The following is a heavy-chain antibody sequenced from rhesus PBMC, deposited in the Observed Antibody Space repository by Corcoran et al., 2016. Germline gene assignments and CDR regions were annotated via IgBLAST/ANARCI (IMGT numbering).Heavy chain of an antibody. CDR3: ARDRLGRAAGRFDV. Sequence: QVQLQESGPGQVKPLATLSLTCAVSGDSISSNYWSWIRQPPGKVLEWLGYIYGSGSSTNDNPSLKNRVTLSVDTSKHQFSLQLSSVTAADTAVYYCARDRLGRAAGRFDVWGAGVRVTVSS. D-gene: IGHD6-13*01. CDR1: GDSISSNY. V-gene: IGHV4S11*01. CDR2: IYGSGSST. J-gene: IGHJ5-1*01.